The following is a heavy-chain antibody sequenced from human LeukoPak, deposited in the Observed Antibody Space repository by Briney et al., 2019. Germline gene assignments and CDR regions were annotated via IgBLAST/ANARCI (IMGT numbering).Heavy chain of an antibody. J-gene: IGHJ4*02. CDR1: GFTFSSYS. CDR3: AREDSRCWLDQGGLDY. D-gene: IGHD6-13*01. V-gene: IGHV3-21*01. Sequence: PGGSLSPSRAASGFTFSSYSMNWVRQAPGKGLEWVSSISSSSSYIYYADSVKGRFTISRDNAKNSLYLQMNSLRAEDTAVYYCAREDSRCWLDQGGLDYWGQGTLVTVSS. CDR2: ISSSSSYI.